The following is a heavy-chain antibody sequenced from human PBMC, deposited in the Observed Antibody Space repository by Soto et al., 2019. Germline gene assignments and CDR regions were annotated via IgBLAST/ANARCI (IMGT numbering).Heavy chain of an antibody. Sequence: QVRLEQSAAEVKKPGSSVKVSCKASGGTFSNYAISWVRQAPGQGLEWMGVIILPFGTPNYAQTFQGRVTITADESMTTAYMELSGLRSEDTAVYYCARGPDYEGYFDYWGRGTLVTASS. D-gene: IGHD4-17*01. J-gene: IGHJ4*02. CDR3: ARGPDYEGYFDY. V-gene: IGHV1-69*12. CDR2: IILPFGTP. CDR1: GGTFSNYA.